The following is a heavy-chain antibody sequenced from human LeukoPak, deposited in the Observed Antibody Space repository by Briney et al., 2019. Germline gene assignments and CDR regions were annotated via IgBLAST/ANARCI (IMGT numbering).Heavy chain of an antibody. CDR3: ATYNYYDSSGYYYFDY. CDR2: FDPEDGET. Sequence: ASVKVSCKVSGYTLTELSMHWVRQAPGKGLEWMGGFDPEDGETIYAQKFQGRVTMTEDTSTDTAYMELSSLRSEDTAVYYCATYNYYDSSGYYYFDYWGQGTLATVSS. J-gene: IGHJ4*02. CDR1: GYTLTELS. D-gene: IGHD3-22*01. V-gene: IGHV1-24*01.